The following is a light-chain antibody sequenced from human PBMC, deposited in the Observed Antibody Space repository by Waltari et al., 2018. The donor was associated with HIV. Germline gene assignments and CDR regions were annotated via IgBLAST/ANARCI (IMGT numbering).Light chain of an antibody. CDR1: RLGEKY. V-gene: IGLV3-1*01. Sequence: SYELTQPPSVSVSPGQTASITCSGARLGEKYACWYKQKQGQSPVLVIYYDSRRPSGIPERFSGSTSGNTATLTISGTQAMDEADYYCQAWDSNTVVFGGGTKLTVL. J-gene: IGLJ2*01. CDR3: QAWDSNTVV. CDR2: YDS.